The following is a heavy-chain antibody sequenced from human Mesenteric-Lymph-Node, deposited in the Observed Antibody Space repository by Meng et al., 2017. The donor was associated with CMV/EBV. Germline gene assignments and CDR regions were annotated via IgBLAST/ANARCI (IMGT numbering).Heavy chain of an antibody. CDR3: ARDPRGYCTDGECYTGIDY. V-gene: IGHV3-11*06. CDR2: ISSSSSYI. CDR1: GFTFSDNY. D-gene: IGHD2-8*01. Sequence: GESLKISCEASGFTFSDNYVTWIRQAPGKGLEWVSSISSSSSYIYYADSVKGRFTISRDNAKNSLYLQMNSLRAEDTAVYYCARDPRGYCTDGECYTGIDYWGQGTLVTVSS. J-gene: IGHJ4*02.